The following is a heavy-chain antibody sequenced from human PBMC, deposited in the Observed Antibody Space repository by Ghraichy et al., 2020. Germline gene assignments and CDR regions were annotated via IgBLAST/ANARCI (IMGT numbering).Heavy chain of an antibody. Sequence: SLNISCAASGFTFDDYDMHWVRQAPGKGLEWVSGISWNSGSIGYADSVKGQFTISRDNAKNSLYLQMNSLRAEDTALYYCAKDVVPAATRLYYYYGMDVWGQRTTVTVSS. CDR1: GFTFDDYD. D-gene: IGHD2-2*01. V-gene: IGHV3-9*01. CDR2: ISWNSGSI. CDR3: AKDVVPAATRLYYYYGMDV. J-gene: IGHJ6*02.